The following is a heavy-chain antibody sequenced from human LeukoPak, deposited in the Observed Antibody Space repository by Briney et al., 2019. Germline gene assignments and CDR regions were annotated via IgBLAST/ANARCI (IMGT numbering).Heavy chain of an antibody. J-gene: IGHJ3*02. CDR1: GGSFSGYY. CDR2: INHSGST. CDR3: ARLYSSGWYNDAFDI. V-gene: IGHV4-34*01. D-gene: IGHD6-19*01. Sequence: SETLSLTCAVYGGSFSGYYWSWVRQPPGKGLEWVGEINHSGSTNYNPSLKSRVTISVDTSKNQFSLKLSSVTAADTAVYYCARLYSSGWYNDAFDIWGQGTIVTVSS.